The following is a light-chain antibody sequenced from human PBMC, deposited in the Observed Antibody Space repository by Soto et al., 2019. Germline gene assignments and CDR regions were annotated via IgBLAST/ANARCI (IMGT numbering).Light chain of an antibody. CDR2: GTS. J-gene: IGKJ1*01. CDR3: QKYDNAPWT. Sequence: DIQMTQSPSSLSASVGDRVTITCRASQDISSYLAWYQQKPGKVPKLLIYGTSTLQSGVPSRFSGSGSGTDFTLTISSRQPEDAGTYYCQKYDNAPWTFGQGTKVEIK. CDR1: QDISSY. V-gene: IGKV1-27*01.